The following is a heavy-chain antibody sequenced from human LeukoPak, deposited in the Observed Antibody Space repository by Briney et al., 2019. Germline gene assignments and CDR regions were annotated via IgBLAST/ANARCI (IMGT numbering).Heavy chain of an antibody. Sequence: ASVKVSCKPSGYTFTDYYIHWVRQPPGQGLGWMGWVNPASGATNYPQKFRGRVTMTRDTSIRTAYMDLSRLRSDDTAVYFCAREYYDSSGRKHAFDIWGQGTMVTVSS. J-gene: IGHJ3*02. V-gene: IGHV1-2*02. CDR3: AREYYDSSGRKHAFDI. CDR1: GYTFTDYY. CDR2: VNPASGAT. D-gene: IGHD3-22*01.